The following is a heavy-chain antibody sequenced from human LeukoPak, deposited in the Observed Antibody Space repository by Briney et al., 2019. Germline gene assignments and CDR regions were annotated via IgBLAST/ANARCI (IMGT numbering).Heavy chain of an antibody. CDR2: IRYDGRNK. J-gene: IGHJ4*02. Sequence: GGSLRLSCAASGFTFSDYYMNWIRQAPGKGLEWVAFIRYDGRNKYYADSVKGRFTISRDNSKNTLCLQMNSLRAEDTAVYYCAKEIWPTVTTPGHTHFDYWGQGTLVTVSS. V-gene: IGHV3-30*02. CDR1: GFTFSDYY. CDR3: AKEIWPTVTTPGHTHFDY. D-gene: IGHD4-17*01.